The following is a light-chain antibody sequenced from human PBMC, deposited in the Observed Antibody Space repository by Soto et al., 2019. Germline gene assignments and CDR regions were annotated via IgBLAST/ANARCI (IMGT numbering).Light chain of an antibody. CDR3: QQYHSYPYT. J-gene: IGKJ2*01. Sequence: DIQMTQSPSTLSASVGDRVTITCRASPSISSGLAWYKQKPGKAPKLLIYKASSLESGVPSRFSGSGSGTEFTLTISSLQPDDFATYYCQQYHSYPYTFGQGTTLEI. V-gene: IGKV1-5*03. CDR2: KAS. CDR1: PSISSG.